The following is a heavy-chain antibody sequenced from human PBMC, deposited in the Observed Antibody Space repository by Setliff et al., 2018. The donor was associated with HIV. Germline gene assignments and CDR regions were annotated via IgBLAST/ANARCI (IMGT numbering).Heavy chain of an antibody. CDR2: IYYSEST. D-gene: IGHD3-3*01. Sequence: LSLTCTASGGSISSYYWSWIRQPPGKGLGWIGYIYYSESTNYNPSLKSRVTISVDTSKNQFSLKLSSVIAADTAVYYCARIFGDQGYYYGMDVWGQGTTVTVSS. V-gene: IGHV4-59*01. CDR3: ARIFGDQGYYYGMDV. CDR1: GGSISSYY. J-gene: IGHJ6*02.